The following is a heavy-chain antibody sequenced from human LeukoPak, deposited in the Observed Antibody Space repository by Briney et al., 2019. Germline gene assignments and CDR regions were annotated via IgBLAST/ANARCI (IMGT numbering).Heavy chain of an antibody. Sequence: GGSLRLSCAASGFTFTDHYMSWVRQAPGRGLECLSYISSSSAYTNYADSVKGRFTISRDNAKNSPYLQMSSLRAEDTAVYYCARDRGYSGYHDFWGQGTLVTVSS. V-gene: IGHV3-11*06. CDR3: ARDRGYSGYHDF. CDR2: ISSSSAYT. D-gene: IGHD5-12*01. J-gene: IGHJ4*02. CDR1: GFTFTDHY.